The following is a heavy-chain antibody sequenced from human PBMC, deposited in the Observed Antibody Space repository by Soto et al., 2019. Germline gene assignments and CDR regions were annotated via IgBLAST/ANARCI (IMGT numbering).Heavy chain of an antibody. Sequence: EVQLVESGGGLVKPGGSLRLSCAASGFTFSSYSMNWVRQAPGKGLEWVSSISSSSSYIYYADSVKGRFTISRDNAKNSLYLQMNSLRAEDTAVYYCARDQNRVLPNAFDIWGQGTMVTVSS. V-gene: IGHV3-21*01. CDR3: ARDQNRVLPNAFDI. CDR2: ISSSSSYI. CDR1: GFTFSSYS. J-gene: IGHJ3*02. D-gene: IGHD3-10*01.